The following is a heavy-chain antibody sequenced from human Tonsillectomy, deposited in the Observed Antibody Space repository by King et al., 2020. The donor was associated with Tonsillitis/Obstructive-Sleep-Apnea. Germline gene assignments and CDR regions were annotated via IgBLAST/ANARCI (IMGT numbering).Heavy chain of an antibody. V-gene: IGHV5-10-1*03. CDR2: IDPSDSYT. CDR3: ARQIGGYYDSSGDY. CDR1: GYSFTSYC. J-gene: IGHJ4*02. D-gene: IGHD3-22*01. Sequence: VQLVESGAEVKKPGESLRISCKGSGYSFTSYCISWVRQMPGKGLEWMGRIDPSDSYTNYSPSFQGHVTISADKSISAAYLQWSSLKASDTAMYYCARQIGGYYDSSGDYWGQGTLVTVSS.